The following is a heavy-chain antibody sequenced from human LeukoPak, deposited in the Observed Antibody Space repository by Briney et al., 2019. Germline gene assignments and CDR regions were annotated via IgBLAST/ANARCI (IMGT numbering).Heavy chain of an antibody. D-gene: IGHD3-10*01. CDR1: GYTFTSYG. V-gene: IGHV1-18*01. Sequence: ASVRVSFKASGYTFTSYGISWVRQAPGQGLEWMGWISAYNGNTNYAQKLQGRVTMTTDTSTSTAYMELRSLRSDDTAVYYCARRGSGSYYYYYGMDVWGQGTTVTVSS. CDR2: ISAYNGNT. CDR3: ARRGSGSYYYYYGMDV. J-gene: IGHJ6*02.